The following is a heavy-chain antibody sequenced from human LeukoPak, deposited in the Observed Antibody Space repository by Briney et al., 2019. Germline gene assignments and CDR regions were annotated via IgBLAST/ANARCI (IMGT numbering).Heavy chain of an antibody. CDR3: AKGGKWDVTPFDY. CDR2: ISGGGGST. J-gene: IGHJ4*02. D-gene: IGHD1-26*01. CDR1: GFTFTSYS. V-gene: IGHV3-23*01. Sequence: GGSLRLSCAASGFTFTSYSMNWVRQAPGKGREWVSTISGGGGSTYYADSVKGRFTISRDNSKNTLYLQVNSLRAEDTAVYYCAKGGKWDVTPFDYWGQGTLVTVCS.